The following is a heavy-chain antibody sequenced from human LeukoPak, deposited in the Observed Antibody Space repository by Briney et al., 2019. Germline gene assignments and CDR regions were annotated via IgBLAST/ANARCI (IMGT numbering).Heavy chain of an antibody. Sequence: GGSLRLSCAASGFTFSSYSMNWVRQAPGKGLEWVSYISSSSSTIYYADSVKGRFTISRDNAKNSLYLQMNSLRAEDKAVYYCARPLNYDFWSGYYYSLDVWGKGTTVTVSS. CDR3: ARPLNYDFWSGYYYSLDV. CDR2: ISSSSSTI. CDR1: GFTFSSYS. D-gene: IGHD3-3*01. V-gene: IGHV3-48*04. J-gene: IGHJ6*04.